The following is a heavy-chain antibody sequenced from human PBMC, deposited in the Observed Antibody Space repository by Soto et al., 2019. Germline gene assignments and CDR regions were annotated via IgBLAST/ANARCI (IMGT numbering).Heavy chain of an antibody. V-gene: IGHV4-39*01. Sequence: ASETLSLTCTVSGGSISSSSYYWGWIRQPPGKGLEWIGSIYYSGSTYYNPSLKSRVTISVDTSKNQFSLKLSSVTAADTAVYYCARHGDSSEDFQHWGQGTLVTVSS. CDR1: GGSISSSSYY. CDR3: ARHGDSSEDFQH. CDR2: IYYSGST. J-gene: IGHJ1*01. D-gene: IGHD3-22*01.